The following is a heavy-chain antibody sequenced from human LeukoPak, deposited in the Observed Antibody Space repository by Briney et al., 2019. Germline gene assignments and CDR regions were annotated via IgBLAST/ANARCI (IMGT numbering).Heavy chain of an antibody. V-gene: IGHV3-64*01. CDR2: ISSNGGNT. D-gene: IGHD3-10*01. CDR1: GFTFSSYA. CDR3: ARANSAWYYYAGDY. Sequence: GGFLRLSCAASGFTFSSYAMYWVRQAPGQGLEYVSAISSNGGNTFYANSVKGRFTISRDNSKNTLYLQMGSLRAEDMAVYYCARANSAWYYYAGDYWGQGTLVTVSS. J-gene: IGHJ4*01.